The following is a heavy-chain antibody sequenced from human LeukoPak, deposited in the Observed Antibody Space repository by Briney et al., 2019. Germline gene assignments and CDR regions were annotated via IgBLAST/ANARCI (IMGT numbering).Heavy chain of an antibody. Sequence: SETLSLTCTVSGGSISSSSYYWGWIRQPPGQGLEWIGSIYYSGSTYYNPSLKSRVTISVDTTKNQFSLKLSSVTAADTAVYYCARRRRSSSWYVATWFDPWGQGTLVTVSS. CDR2: IYYSGST. CDR3: ARRRRSSSWYVATWFDP. D-gene: IGHD6-13*01. V-gene: IGHV4-39*07. J-gene: IGHJ5*02. CDR1: GGSISSSSYY.